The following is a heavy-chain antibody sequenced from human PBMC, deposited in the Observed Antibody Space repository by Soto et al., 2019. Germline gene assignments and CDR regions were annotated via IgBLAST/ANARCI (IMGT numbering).Heavy chain of an antibody. V-gene: IGHV4-34*01. D-gene: IGHD3-10*01. Sequence: SDTLSLTCAVYCLSFNGYYWSWIRQPPGKGLEWIGEINHSGGTNYNPSLKSRVTISVDTSKNQFSLKLSSVTAADTAVYYCARGGPYYYGSGSYGYYYGMDVWGQGTTVT. CDR3: ARGGPYYYGSGSYGYYYGMDV. CDR1: CLSFNGYY. CDR2: INHSGGT. J-gene: IGHJ6*02.